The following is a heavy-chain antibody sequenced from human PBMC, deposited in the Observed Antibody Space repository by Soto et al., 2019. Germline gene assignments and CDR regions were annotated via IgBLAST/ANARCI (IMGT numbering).Heavy chain of an antibody. V-gene: IGHV3-23*01. D-gene: IGHD3-9*01. CDR2: ISGSGGST. Sequence: EVQLLESGGGLGQPGGSLRLSCAASGFTFSTYDMSWVRQAPGKGLEWVSTISGSGGSTNYADSEKGRFTASRDNSKNTHYLQMNSLRAEDTAIYYCAKRQYFDCLPPYFDYWGQGTLVTVSS. CDR1: GFTFSTYD. CDR3: AKRQYFDCLPPYFDY. J-gene: IGHJ4*02.